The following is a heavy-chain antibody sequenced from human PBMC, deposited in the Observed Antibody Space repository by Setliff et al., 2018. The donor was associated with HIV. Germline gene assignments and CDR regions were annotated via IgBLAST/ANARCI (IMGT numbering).Heavy chain of an antibody. V-gene: IGHV4-38-2*02. Sequence: SETLSLTCAVSGYSISSGYYWGWVRQPPGKGLEWIGSIYHSGSTNYNPSLKSRVTISVDTSKNQFSLKLSSVTAADTAVYYCAREEDYNFWSGYDWFDPWGQGTLVTVSS. CDR2: IYHSGST. J-gene: IGHJ5*02. D-gene: IGHD3-3*01. CDR3: AREEDYNFWSGYDWFDP. CDR1: GYSISSGYY.